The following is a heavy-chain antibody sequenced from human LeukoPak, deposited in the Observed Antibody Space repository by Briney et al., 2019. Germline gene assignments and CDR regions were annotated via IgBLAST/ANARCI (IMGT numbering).Heavy chain of an antibody. Sequence: GRSLRLSCAASGFTFSSYGMHWVRQAPGKGLEWVAVISYDGSNKYYADSVKGRFTISRDNSKNTLCLQMNSLRAEDTAVYYCARSKWLLSSYYYMDVWGKGTTVTVSS. CDR1: GFTFSSYG. D-gene: IGHD3-3*01. J-gene: IGHJ6*03. CDR3: ARSKWLLSSYYYMDV. V-gene: IGHV3-30*03. CDR2: ISYDGSNK.